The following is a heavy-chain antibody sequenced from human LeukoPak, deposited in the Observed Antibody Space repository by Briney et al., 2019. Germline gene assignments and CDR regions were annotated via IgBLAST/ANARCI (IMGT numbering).Heavy chain of an antibody. J-gene: IGHJ4*02. CDR1: GFTFSSYA. V-gene: IGHV3-48*01. CDR3: ARDRWTGFDY. CDR2: SSSSSSTI. D-gene: IGHD3/OR15-3a*01. Sequence: GGSLRLSCAASGFTFSSYAMNWVRQAPGKGLEWVSYSSSSSSTIFYADSVQGRFTISRDNAKNSLYLQMHSLRAEDTAVYYCARDRWTGFDYWGRGTLVTVSS.